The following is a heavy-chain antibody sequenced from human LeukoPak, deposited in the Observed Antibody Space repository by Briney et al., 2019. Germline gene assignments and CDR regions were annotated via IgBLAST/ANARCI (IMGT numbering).Heavy chain of an antibody. CDR3: ARWDDYYDSSGYLY. CDR2: IYYRGST. V-gene: IGHV4-59*01. J-gene: IGHJ4*02. D-gene: IGHD3-22*01. Sequence: SETLSLTCTVSGGSISSYYWSWIRQPPGKGLEWIGYIYYRGSTNYNPSLKSRVTISVDTSKNQFSLKLSSVTAADTAVYYCARWDDYYDSSGYLYWGQGTLVTVSS. CDR1: GGSISSYY.